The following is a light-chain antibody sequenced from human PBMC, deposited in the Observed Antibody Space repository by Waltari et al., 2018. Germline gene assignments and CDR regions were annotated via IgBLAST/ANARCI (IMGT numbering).Light chain of an antibody. Sequence: EIVLTQSPGTLSLSPGERATLSCRASQGVGKYLAWYQQRPGQAPRLLLYHASIRATGIPDRFSGSEFETDFSLTISRLEPEDFAVYYCQKYDFLPATFGQGTTVEIK. V-gene: IGKV3-20*01. J-gene: IGKJ1*01. CDR2: HAS. CDR1: QGVGKY. CDR3: QKYDFLPAT.